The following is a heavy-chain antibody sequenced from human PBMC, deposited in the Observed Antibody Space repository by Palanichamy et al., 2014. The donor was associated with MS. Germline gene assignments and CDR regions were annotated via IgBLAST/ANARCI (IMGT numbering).Heavy chain of an antibody. J-gene: IGHJ4*02. D-gene: IGHD3-10*01. V-gene: IGHV3-9*01. CDR3: AKSSDVGSGSYDYFDF. CDR1: GFRFEDYA. CDR2: INWSSDSI. Sequence: EVQLEESGGGLVEPGRSLRLSCAASGFRFEDYAMHWVRQAPGKGLEWVAGINWSSDSIGYADSVKGRFTISRDNAKNSPFLQMNSLRVEDTALYFCAKSSDVGSGSYDYFDFWGQGNMVTVSS.